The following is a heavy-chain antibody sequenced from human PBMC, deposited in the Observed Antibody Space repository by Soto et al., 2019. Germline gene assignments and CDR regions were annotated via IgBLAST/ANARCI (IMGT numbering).Heavy chain of an antibody. CDR3: ARDWGFWGGYSGYYSGIDV. J-gene: IGHJ6*01. CDR2: IYYSGST. CDR1: GGSVSSGSYY. V-gene: IGHV4-61*01. D-gene: IGHD3-3*01. Sequence: SLTCTVSGGSVSSGSYYWSWIRQPPGKGLEWIGYIYYSGSTNYNPSLKGRVTISVDTSKNQFSLKLSSLTAAYTAVYYCARDWGFWGGYSGYYSGIDVWDPGTTVNASS.